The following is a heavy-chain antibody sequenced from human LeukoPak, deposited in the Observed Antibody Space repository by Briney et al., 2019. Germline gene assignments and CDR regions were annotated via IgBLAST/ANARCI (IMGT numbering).Heavy chain of an antibody. V-gene: IGHV4-59*01. CDR1: SISISSYY. CDR3: ASGSSSLYYFDY. CDR2: IYYSGST. Sequence: PSETLSLTCTVSSISISSYYWSWIRQPPGKGLEWIGYIYYSGSTNYNPSLKSRVTISVDTSKNQFSLKLSSVTAADTAVYYCASGSSSLYYFDYWGQGTLVTVSS. J-gene: IGHJ4*02. D-gene: IGHD6-6*01.